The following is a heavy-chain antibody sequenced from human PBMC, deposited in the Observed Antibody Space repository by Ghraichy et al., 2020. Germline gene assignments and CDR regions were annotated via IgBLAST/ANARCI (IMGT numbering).Heavy chain of an antibody. Sequence: GGSLRLSCAASGFTFSDYSMTWVRQAPGKGLEWVSCIGSSSSYIYYADSMKGRFTVSRDNAKNSLFLQMNSLRAEDTAVYYCARGYNWNDYWGQGTLVTVSS. V-gene: IGHV3-21*01. CDR3: ARGYNWNDY. J-gene: IGHJ4*02. CDR2: IGSSSSYI. CDR1: GFTFSDYS. D-gene: IGHD1-1*01.